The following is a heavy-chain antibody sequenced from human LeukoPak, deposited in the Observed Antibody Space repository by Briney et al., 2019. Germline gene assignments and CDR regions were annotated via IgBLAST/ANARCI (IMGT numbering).Heavy chain of an antibody. CDR2: ISSFNGNR. Sequence: ASVKVSCKASGYTFRNYGLTWVRQAPGQGLEWMGWISSFNGNRKYAQKFQGRVSVTTDTSTSTAYMEMTSLRSDDTAMYFCARDCSGGTCNSFWLDPWGQGTLVTVSS. J-gene: IGHJ5*02. V-gene: IGHV1-18*01. D-gene: IGHD2-15*01. CDR1: GYTFRNYG. CDR3: ARDCSGGTCNSFWLDP.